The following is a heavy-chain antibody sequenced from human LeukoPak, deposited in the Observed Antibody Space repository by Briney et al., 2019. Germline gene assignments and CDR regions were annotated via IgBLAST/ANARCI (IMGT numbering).Heavy chain of an antibody. CDR3: ARHAAQNYDYVWGSYRYTPFDY. J-gene: IGHJ4*02. CDR1: GCSISSGYY. D-gene: IGHD3-16*02. Sequence: SETLSLTCAVSGCSISSGYYWGWIRQPPGKGLEWIGSIYHSGSTYYNPSLKSRVTISVDTSKNQFSLKLSSVTAADTAVYYCARHAAQNYDYVWGSYRYTPFDYWGQGTLVTVSS. V-gene: IGHV4-38-2*01. CDR2: IYHSGST.